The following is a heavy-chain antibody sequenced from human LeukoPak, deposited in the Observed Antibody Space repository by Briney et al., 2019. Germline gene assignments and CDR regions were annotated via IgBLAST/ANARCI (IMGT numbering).Heavy chain of an antibody. D-gene: IGHD2-15*01. Sequence: GGSLRLSCAASGFTFSSYSMNWVRQAPGKGLEWVSYISSSSTIYYADSVKGRFTISRDNAKNSLYLQMNSLRAEDTAVYYCARDQYCSGGSCYPDYYYYMDVWGKGTTVTVSS. CDR2: ISSSSTI. V-gene: IGHV3-48*01. J-gene: IGHJ6*03. CDR1: GFTFSSYS. CDR3: ARDQYCSGGSCYPDYYYYMDV.